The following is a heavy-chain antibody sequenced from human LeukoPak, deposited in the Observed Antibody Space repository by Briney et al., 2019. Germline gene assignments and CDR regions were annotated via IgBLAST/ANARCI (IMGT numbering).Heavy chain of an antibody. CDR2: ITSGSSTT. Sequence: PGGSLRLSCAASGFTLSSYAMTWVRQAPGKGLEWVSYITSGSSTTYYADSVKGRFTISRDNAKNSLFLQMNSLRAEDTAVYYCARDGGGDYWGQGTLVTVSS. V-gene: IGHV3-48*01. D-gene: IGHD3-16*01. J-gene: IGHJ4*02. CDR3: ARDGGGDY. CDR1: GFTLSSYA.